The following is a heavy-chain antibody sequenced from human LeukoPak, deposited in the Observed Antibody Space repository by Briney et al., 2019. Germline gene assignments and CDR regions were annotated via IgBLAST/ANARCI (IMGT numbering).Heavy chain of an antibody. Sequence: GGSLRLSCAASGFTFSSYAMSWVRQAPGKGLEWVSAISGSGGSTYYADSVKGRFTISRDNSKNTLYLQMNSLRDEDTAVYYCAKSSYYDSSGYYREYYFDFWGQGTLVTVSS. D-gene: IGHD3-22*01. CDR3: AKSSYYDSSGYYREYYFDF. V-gene: IGHV3-23*01. J-gene: IGHJ4*02. CDR2: ISGSGGST. CDR1: GFTFSSYA.